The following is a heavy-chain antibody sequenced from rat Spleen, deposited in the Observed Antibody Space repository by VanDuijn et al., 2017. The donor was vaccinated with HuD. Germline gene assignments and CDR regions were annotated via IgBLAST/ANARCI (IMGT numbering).Heavy chain of an antibody. CDR1: GFTFSNYG. CDR3: TTSLYSSWGDY. CDR2: ITNSGGST. V-gene: IGHV5-25*01. J-gene: IGHJ2*01. D-gene: IGHD1-2*01. Sequence: EVELVESGGGLVQPGRSMKLSCAASGFTFSNYGMAWVRQAPTKGLEWVASITNSGGSTYYRDSVKGRFTISRDNAKSTLYLQMDSLRAEDTATYYCTTSLYSSWGDYWGQGVMVTVSS.